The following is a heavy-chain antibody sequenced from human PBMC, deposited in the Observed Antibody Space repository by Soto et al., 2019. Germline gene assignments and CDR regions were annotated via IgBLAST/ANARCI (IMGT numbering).Heavy chain of an antibody. CDR2: MNPNSANT. CDR1: GYTFTSYD. CDR3: AIAVAASDDY. D-gene: IGHD6-19*01. V-gene: IGHV1-8*01. Sequence: QVQLVQSGAEVKKPGASVKVSCKASGYTFTSYDINWVRQATGQGLEWMGWMNPNSANTGYAQKFQGRLTMTRNTSISTAYMELSNQRSEDTDVYYCAIAVAASDDYWGQGTLVTVSS. J-gene: IGHJ4*02.